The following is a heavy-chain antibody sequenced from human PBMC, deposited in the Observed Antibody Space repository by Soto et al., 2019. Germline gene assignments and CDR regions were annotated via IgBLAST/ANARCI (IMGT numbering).Heavy chain of an antibody. Sequence: PGESLKISCKGSGYSFTSYWIGWVRQMPGKGLELMGIIYPGDSDTRYSPSFQGQVTISADKSISTAYLQWSSLKASDTAMYYCASLGYCSSTSCPAEGYYYGMDVWGQGTTVTVSS. CDR1: GYSFTSYW. V-gene: IGHV5-51*01. J-gene: IGHJ6*02. D-gene: IGHD2-2*01. CDR2: IYPGDSDT. CDR3: ASLGYCSSTSCPAEGYYYGMDV.